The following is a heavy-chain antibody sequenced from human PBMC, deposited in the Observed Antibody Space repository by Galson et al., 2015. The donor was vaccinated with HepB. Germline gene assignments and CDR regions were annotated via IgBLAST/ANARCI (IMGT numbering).Heavy chain of an antibody. CDR3: ARDLEYDFWSGYLVARYPRNWFDP. J-gene: IGHJ5*02. V-gene: IGHV1-2*06. D-gene: IGHD3-3*01. Sequence: SVKVSCKASGYTFTGYYMHWVRQAPGQGLEWMGRINPNSGGTNYAQKFQGGVTMTRDTSISTAYMELSRLRSDDTAVYYCARDLEYDFWSGYLVARYPRNWFDPWGQGTLVTVSS. CDR2: INPNSGGT. CDR1: GYTFTGYY.